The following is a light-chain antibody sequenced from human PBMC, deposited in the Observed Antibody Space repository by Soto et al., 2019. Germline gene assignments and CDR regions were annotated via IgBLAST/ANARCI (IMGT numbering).Light chain of an antibody. V-gene: IGLV2-14*01. CDR3: TSYTSSSTPYV. J-gene: IGLJ1*01. CDR1: SSDVGGYNH. CDR2: EVS. Sequence: QSVLTRPASVSGSPGQSITISCTGTSSDVGGYNHVSWYQQHPGKAPKLMIYEVSNRPSGVSNRFSGSKSGNTASLTISGLQAEDEADYYCTSYTSSSTPYVFAAGTKVTVL.